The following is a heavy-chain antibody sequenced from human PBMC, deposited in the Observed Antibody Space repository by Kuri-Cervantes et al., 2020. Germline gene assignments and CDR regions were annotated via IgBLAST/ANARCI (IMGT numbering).Heavy chain of an antibody. J-gene: IGHJ4*02. CDR3: ARVVGRITMVRGVLPYYFDY. CDR1: GFIFSDYC. V-gene: IGHV3-11*01. D-gene: IGHD3-10*01. Sequence: GESLKISCAASGFIFSDYCMSWIRQAPGKGLEWVSYITSSGNTIYYADSVKGRFTISRDNAKNSLYLQMNSLRAEDTAVYYCARVVGRITMVRGVLPYYFDYWGQGTLVTVSS. CDR2: ITSSGNTI.